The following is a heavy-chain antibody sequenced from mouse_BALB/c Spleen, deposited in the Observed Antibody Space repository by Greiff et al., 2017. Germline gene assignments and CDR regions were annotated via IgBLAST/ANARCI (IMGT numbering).Heavy chain of an antibody. V-gene: IGHV1-9*01. CDR1: GYTFSSYW. CDR2: ILPGSGST. CDR3: ARSGRGGAWFAY. D-gene: IGHD1-1*02. Sequence: VQLQQSGAELMKPGASVKISCKATGYTFSSYWIEWVKQRPGHGLEWIGEILPGSGSTNYNEKFKGKATFTADTSSNTAYMQLSSLTSEDSAVYYCARSGRGGAWFAYWGQGTLVTVSA. J-gene: IGHJ3*01.